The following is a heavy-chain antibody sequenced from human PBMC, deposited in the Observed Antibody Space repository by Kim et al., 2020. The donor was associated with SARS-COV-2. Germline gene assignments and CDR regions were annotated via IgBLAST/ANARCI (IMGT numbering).Heavy chain of an antibody. J-gene: IGHJ5*02. CDR2: IYYSGST. CDR3: ARQQGYSSGWYHP. V-gene: IGHV4-59*08. Sequence: SETLSLTCTVSGGSISSYYWSWIRLPPGKGLEWIGYIYYSGSTNYNPSLKSRVTISVDTSKNQFSLKLSSVTAADTAVYYCARQQGYSSGWYHPWGQGTLVTVSS. D-gene: IGHD6-19*01. CDR1: GGSISSYY.